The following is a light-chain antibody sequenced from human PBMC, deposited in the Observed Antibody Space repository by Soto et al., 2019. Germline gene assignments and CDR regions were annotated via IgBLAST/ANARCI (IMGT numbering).Light chain of an antibody. V-gene: IGLV2-23*02. Sequence: QSALTQPASGSGSPGQSITISCPGTSSDVGSYNLVSWYQHHPGKAPKLMIYVVGKRPSGVSSRFSGSKSGNTASLTISGLQAEDEADYYCCSYAGSGTPYVFGTGTKVTVL. CDR3: CSYAGSGTPYV. CDR2: VVG. CDR1: SSDVGSYNL. J-gene: IGLJ1*01.